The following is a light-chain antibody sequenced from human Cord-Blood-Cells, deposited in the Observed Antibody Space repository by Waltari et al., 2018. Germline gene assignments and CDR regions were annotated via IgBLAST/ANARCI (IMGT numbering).Light chain of an antibody. J-gene: IGKJ4*01. Sequence: DIQMTQSPSSLSASVRDRVTSTCRASQSISSYLNWYQKKPGKAPKLLFYAATSLQSGVPSRFSGNGSGTDFNLTISSLQTEDFATYYCQQRYSTPLTFGGGTKVEIK. CDR2: AAT. V-gene: IGKV1-39*01. CDR1: QSISSY. CDR3: QQRYSTPLT.